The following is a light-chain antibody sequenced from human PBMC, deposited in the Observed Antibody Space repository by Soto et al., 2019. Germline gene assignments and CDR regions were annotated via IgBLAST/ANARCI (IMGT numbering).Light chain of an antibody. CDR3: CSYAGNAWV. CDR1: SSDVGGSYF. J-gene: IGLJ3*02. CDR2: DVS. Sequence: QSALTQPRSVSGSPGQSVTISCTGTSSDVGGSYFVSWYQQHPGKAPKLMIYDVSKRPSGVPDRFSGSKSGNTASLTISGLQTDDEADYYCCSYAGNAWVFGGGTKLTVL. V-gene: IGLV2-11*01.